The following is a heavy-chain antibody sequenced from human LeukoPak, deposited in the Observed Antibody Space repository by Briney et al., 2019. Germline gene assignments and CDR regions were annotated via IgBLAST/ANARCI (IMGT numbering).Heavy chain of an antibody. D-gene: IGHD3-10*01. CDR3: ARGRSYYYGSGSYLH. J-gene: IGHJ4*02. CDR2: ISAYNGNT. Sequence: ASVKVSCKASGYTFTSYGISWVRQAPGQGLEWMGWISAYNGNTNYAQKLQGRVTMTTDTSTSTAYMELRSLRSGDTAVYYCARGRSYYYGSGSYLHWGQGTLVTVSS. V-gene: IGHV1-18*01. CDR1: GYTFTSYG.